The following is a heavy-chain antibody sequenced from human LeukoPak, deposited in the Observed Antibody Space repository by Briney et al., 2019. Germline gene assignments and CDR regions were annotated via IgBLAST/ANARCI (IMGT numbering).Heavy chain of an antibody. J-gene: IGHJ3*02. CDR2: IYYSGST. V-gene: IGHV4-39*01. Sequence: SETLSLTCTVSGGSISSSSYYWGWLRQPPGKGLEWIGSIYYSGSTYYNPSLKSRVTISVDTSKNQFSLELSSVTAADTAVYYCARGKVVVTATDHDAFDIWGQGTMVTVSS. CDR3: ARGKVVVTATDHDAFDI. CDR1: GGSISSSSYY. D-gene: IGHD2-15*01.